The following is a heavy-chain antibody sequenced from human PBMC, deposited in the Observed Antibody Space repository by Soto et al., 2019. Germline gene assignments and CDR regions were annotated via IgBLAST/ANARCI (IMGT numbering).Heavy chain of an antibody. Sequence: QVQLVQSGAEVKEPGSSVRVSCKASGGTFAKFIMNWVRQTPGQGLEWMGGIVPMLGTPTYAEKYKGRIMISATGSTSTAYMELTSLRSEDTAIYYCARNGTYGSSLSPYSGMDVWGQGTTVTVFS. J-gene: IGHJ6*02. CDR3: ARNGTYGSSLSPYSGMDV. CDR2: IVPMLGTP. D-gene: IGHD3-10*01. CDR1: GGTFAKFI. V-gene: IGHV1-69*01.